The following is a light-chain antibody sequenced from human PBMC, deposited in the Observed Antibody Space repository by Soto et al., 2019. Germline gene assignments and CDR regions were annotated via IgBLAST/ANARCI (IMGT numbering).Light chain of an antibody. Sequence: QAVVTQPPSASGTPGLRGTISCSGSSSNIGSNTVSWYQQLPGTAPKLLIYSNNQRPSGVPDRFSGSKSGTSASLAISGLQSEDEADYYCAAWDDSLNGYVFGTGTKLTVL. CDR1: SSNIGSNT. J-gene: IGLJ1*01. V-gene: IGLV1-44*01. CDR2: SNN. CDR3: AAWDDSLNGYV.